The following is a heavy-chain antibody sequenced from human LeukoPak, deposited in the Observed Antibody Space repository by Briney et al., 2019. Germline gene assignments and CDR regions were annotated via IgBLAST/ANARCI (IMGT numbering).Heavy chain of an antibody. V-gene: IGHV1-8*01. Sequence: ASVKVSCKASVYTFTSYDINWVRQATGQGLEWMGWMNANSGKTGYAQKFQGRVTMTRNTSITTAYMELSSLRSEDTAVYYCARGPSRPWFDPWGQGTLVTVSS. CDR1: VYTFTSYD. D-gene: IGHD2-2*01. CDR3: ARGPSRPWFDP. CDR2: MNANSGKT. J-gene: IGHJ5*02.